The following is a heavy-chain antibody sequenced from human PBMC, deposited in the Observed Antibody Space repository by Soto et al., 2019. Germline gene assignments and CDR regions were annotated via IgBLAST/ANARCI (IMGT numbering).Heavy chain of an antibody. CDR2: IYPGDSDT. CDR3: ARHRLYCSGGSCYWGGHYYYYGMDV. D-gene: IGHD2-15*01. J-gene: IGHJ6*02. CDR1: GYRFTDYW. V-gene: IGHV5-51*01. Sequence: GESLKISCKGSGYRFTDYWIGWVRQMPGKGLEWMGIIYPGDSDTRYSPSFQGQVTISADKSISTAYLQWSSLKASDTAIYYCARHRLYCSGGSCYWGGHYYYYGMDVWGQGTTVTVSS.